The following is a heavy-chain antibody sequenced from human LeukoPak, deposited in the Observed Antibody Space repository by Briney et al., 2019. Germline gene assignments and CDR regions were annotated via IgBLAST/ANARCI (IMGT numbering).Heavy chain of an antibody. CDR2: ILPIFGTA. V-gene: IGHV1-69*13. CDR1: GGTFGSYV. D-gene: IGHD4-23*01. CDR3: ARDRGGLDP. Sequence: SVKVSCKTSGGTFGSYVISWVRQAPGQGLDWMGGILPIFGTADYAQKFRGRVTITADESTNTAYMELKSLTSEDTAVYYCARDRGGLDPWGQGTQVTVSS. J-gene: IGHJ5*02.